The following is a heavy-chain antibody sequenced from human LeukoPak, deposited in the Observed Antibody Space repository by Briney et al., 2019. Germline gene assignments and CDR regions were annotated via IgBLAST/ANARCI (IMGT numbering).Heavy chain of an antibody. D-gene: IGHD2-15*01. V-gene: IGHV5-51*01. Sequence: GESLKISCKGSGYSFTSYWIGWVRQMPGEGLEWMGIIYPRDSDTRYSPSFQGQVTISADKSISTAYLQWSSLKATDTAMYYCARPHGYCSGGSCYSSDYFDYWGQGTLVTVSS. CDR2: IYPRDSDT. CDR1: GYSFTSYW. J-gene: IGHJ4*02. CDR3: ARPHGYCSGGSCYSSDYFDY.